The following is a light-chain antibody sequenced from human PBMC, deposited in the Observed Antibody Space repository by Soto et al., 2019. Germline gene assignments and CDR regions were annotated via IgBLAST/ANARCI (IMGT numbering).Light chain of an antibody. CDR2: DAS. J-gene: IGKJ2*01. V-gene: IGKV1-5*01. CDR1: QNVDSW. Sequence: EIQMTQSPPTLSASVGDRVTITCRASQNVDSWLAWYQQKPGKAPSLLIHDASKLESGVPSRFSGSGSATDFTLTINGLQPEDFATYYCQQYNRPYTFGQGTKLEIK. CDR3: QQYNRPYT.